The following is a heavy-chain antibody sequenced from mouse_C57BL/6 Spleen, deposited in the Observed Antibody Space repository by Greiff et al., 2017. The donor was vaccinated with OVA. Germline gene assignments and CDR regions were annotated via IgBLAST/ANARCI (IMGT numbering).Heavy chain of an antibody. CDR1: GYTFTSYW. V-gene: IGHV1-7*01. Sequence: VQLQQSGAELAKPGASVKLSCKASGYTFTSYWMHWVKQRTGQGLEWIGYINPSSGYTKYHQKFKDKVALTADKSSSTAYMQLSSLTYEDSAVYYCAREGDYFDYWGQGTTLTVSS. CDR3: AREGDYFDY. J-gene: IGHJ2*01. CDR2: INPSSGYT.